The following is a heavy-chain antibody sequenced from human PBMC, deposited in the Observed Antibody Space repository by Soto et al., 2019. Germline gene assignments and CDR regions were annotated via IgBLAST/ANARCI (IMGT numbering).Heavy chain of an antibody. J-gene: IGHJ4*02. Sequence: EVQLVETGGGLIQPGGSLRLSCAASGFTVSSNYMSWVRQAPGKGLEWVSVIYSGGSTYYADSVKGRFTISRDNSKNTLYLQMNSLRAEDTAEYYCARLTSSDYDFWSGYYYYFDYWGQGTLVTVSS. CDR3: ARLTSSDYDFWSGYYYYFDY. D-gene: IGHD3-3*01. CDR1: GFTVSSNY. CDR2: IYSGGST. V-gene: IGHV3-53*02.